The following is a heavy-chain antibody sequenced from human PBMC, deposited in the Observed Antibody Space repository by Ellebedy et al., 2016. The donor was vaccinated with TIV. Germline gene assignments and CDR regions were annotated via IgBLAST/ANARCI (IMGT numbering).Heavy chain of an antibody. Sequence: ASVKVSXXASGYTFTSYDINWVRQATGQGLEWMGWMNPNSGNTGYAQKFQGRVTMTRNTSISTAYMELSSLRSEDTAVYYCARGPPLGRRYCSSTSCYVIYYYYYMDVWGKGTTVTVSS. D-gene: IGHD2-2*01. CDR1: GYTFTSYD. CDR3: ARGPPLGRRYCSSTSCYVIYYYYYMDV. J-gene: IGHJ6*03. CDR2: MNPNSGNT. V-gene: IGHV1-8*02.